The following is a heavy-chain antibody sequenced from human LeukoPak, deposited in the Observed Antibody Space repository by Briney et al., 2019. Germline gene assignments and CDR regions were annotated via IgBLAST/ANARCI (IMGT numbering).Heavy chain of an antibody. CDR2: IRRGANSYTT. D-gene: IGHD3-16*01. CDR1: GFTFSDYI. Sequence: GGSLRLSCAASGFTFSDYILDWVRQAPGKGLEWVGRIRRGANSYTTEYAASVKGRFTISRDDSRNSLYLHMNSLKTEDTAVYHCSRDGGEGGNSAFDIWGQGTMVTVSS. V-gene: IGHV3-72*01. CDR3: SRDGGEGGNSAFDI. J-gene: IGHJ3*02.